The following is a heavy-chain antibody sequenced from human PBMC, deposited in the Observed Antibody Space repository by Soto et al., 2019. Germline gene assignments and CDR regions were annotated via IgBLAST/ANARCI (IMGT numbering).Heavy chain of an antibody. Sequence: PSETLSLTCAVSGDSISSSNWWSWVRQPPGKGLEWIGEIYHSGSTNYNPPLKSRVIISVDKSKNQFSLKLSSVTAADTAVYYCARGERQPHRDYWGQGTLLTVS. CDR2: IYHSGST. D-gene: IGHD1-26*01. CDR3: ARGERQPHRDY. V-gene: IGHV4-4*02. J-gene: IGHJ4*02. CDR1: GDSISSSNW.